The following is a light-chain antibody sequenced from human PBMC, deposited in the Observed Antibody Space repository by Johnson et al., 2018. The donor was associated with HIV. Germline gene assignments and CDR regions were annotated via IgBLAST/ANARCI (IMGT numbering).Light chain of an antibody. CDR3: GTWDSSLSEGV. J-gene: IGLJ1*01. V-gene: IGLV1-51*01. CDR1: SSNIGNNY. CDR2: DND. Sequence: QSVLTQPPSVSAAPGQKVTISCSGTSSNIGNNYVSWYQQLPGTAPKLLIYDNDKRPSGIPDRFSDSKSGTSATLGITGLQTGDEAGYSCGTWDSSLSEGVFGTGTKVTVL.